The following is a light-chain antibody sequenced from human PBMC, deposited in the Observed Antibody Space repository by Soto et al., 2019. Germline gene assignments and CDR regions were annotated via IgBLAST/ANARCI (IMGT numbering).Light chain of an antibody. Sequence: DIQMTQSPSTLSASVGDRVTITCRASQSISSWVAWYQQRPGKAPKLLIYDASTLDGGVPSRFSGSGSGTEFTLTISSLQPDDFATYYCQQYNSYLGTFGPGTKVDIK. V-gene: IGKV1-5*01. J-gene: IGKJ3*01. CDR2: DAS. CDR1: QSISSW. CDR3: QQYNSYLGT.